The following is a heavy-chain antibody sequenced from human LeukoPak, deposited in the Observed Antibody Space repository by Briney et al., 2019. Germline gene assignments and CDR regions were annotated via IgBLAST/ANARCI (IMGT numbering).Heavy chain of an antibody. CDR2: ISSNGGST. CDR1: GFTFSSYA. J-gene: IGHJ6*04. D-gene: IGHD3-3*01. V-gene: IGHV3-64*01. CDR3: ARVVPFDWSGFYPDV. Sequence: PGGSLRLSCAASGFTFSSYAMHWVRQAPGKGLEYVSAISSNGGSTYYANSVKGRFTISRDNSKNTLYLQMNSLRAEDTAVYYCARVVPFDWSGFYPDVWGKGTTVTVSS.